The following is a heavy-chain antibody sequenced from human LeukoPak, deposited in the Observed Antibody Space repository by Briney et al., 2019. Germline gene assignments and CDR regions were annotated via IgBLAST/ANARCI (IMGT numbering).Heavy chain of an antibody. CDR2: IKEDGTEK. CDR1: GFTFSISW. Sequence: GGSLRLSCAASGFTFSISWMSWVRQAPGKGLEWVANIKEDGTEKYYVDSVKGRLTISRDNAKNSLFLQMNGLRAGDTAVYYCARRTDHLAFDFWGLGTLVTVSS. J-gene: IGHJ4*02. CDR3: ARRTDHLAFDF. V-gene: IGHV3-7*01. D-gene: IGHD2-15*01.